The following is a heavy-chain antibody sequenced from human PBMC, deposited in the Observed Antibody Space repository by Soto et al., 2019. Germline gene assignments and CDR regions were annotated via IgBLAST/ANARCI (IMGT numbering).Heavy chain of an antibody. J-gene: IGHJ4*02. D-gene: IGHD5-12*01. CDR1: GFTFSSYA. CDR3: AKAIGATSRGAAFDY. CDR2: ISGSGSST. Sequence: GGSLRLSCAASGFTFSSYAMSWVRQAPGKGLEWVSAISGSGSSTYYADSVKGRFTISRDNSKNTLYLQMNSLRAEDTAVYYCAKAIGATSRGAAFDYWGQGTLVTVSS. V-gene: IGHV3-23*01.